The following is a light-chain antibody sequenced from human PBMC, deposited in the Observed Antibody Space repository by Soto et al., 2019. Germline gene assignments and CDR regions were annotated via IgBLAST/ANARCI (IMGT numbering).Light chain of an antibody. CDR2: DAS. CDR1: QSVSRD. CDR3: QHRHN. J-gene: IGKJ3*01. V-gene: IGKV3-11*01. Sequence: DIVLTQSPATLSLSPGERATLSCRASQSVSRDFAWYQQKPGQAPRLLIYDASNRATGIPARFSGSGSGTDFTLTIHSLPPEDFAVYYCQHRHNFGPGTKVDFK.